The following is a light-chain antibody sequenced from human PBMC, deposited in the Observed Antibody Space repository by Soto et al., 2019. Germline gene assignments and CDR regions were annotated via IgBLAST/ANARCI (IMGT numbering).Light chain of an antibody. CDR2: SAS. J-gene: IGKJ1*01. V-gene: IGKV3-15*01. CDR1: QSVSST. Sequence: EIVMTQSPATLSVSPGERATLSCRASQSVSSTLAWYQQKPGQAPRLLIYSASTRSTGIPARFSGSGSGTEFTLTISSLQSEDFAVYYCQQYHNWPRTFGQGTKVEIK. CDR3: QQYHNWPRT.